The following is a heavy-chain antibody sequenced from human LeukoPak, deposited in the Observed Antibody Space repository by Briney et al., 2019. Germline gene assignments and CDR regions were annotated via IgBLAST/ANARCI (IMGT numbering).Heavy chain of an antibody. CDR3: AKDQGTAMVYYYYYGMDV. Sequence: PGGSLRLSRAASGFTFSSYGMHWVRQAPGKGLEWVAFIRYDGSNKYYADSVKGRFTISRDNSKNTLYLQMNSLRAEDTAVYYCAKDQGTAMVYYYYYGMDVWGQGTTVTVSS. CDR2: IRYDGSNK. CDR1: GFTFSSYG. V-gene: IGHV3-30*02. D-gene: IGHD5-18*01. J-gene: IGHJ6*02.